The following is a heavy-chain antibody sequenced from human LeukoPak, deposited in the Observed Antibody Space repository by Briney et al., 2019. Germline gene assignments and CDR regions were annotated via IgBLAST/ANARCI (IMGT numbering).Heavy chain of an antibody. Sequence: GGSLRLSCAASGFTFSSYSMNWVRQAPGKGLEWVSSISSSGSYIYYADSLKGRFTISRDNAKNSLYLQMNNLRAEDTAVYYCARDITAAGTLDYWGQGTLVTVSS. CDR1: GFTFSSYS. V-gene: IGHV3-21*01. CDR3: ARDITAAGTLDY. J-gene: IGHJ4*02. D-gene: IGHD6-13*01. CDR2: ISSSGSYI.